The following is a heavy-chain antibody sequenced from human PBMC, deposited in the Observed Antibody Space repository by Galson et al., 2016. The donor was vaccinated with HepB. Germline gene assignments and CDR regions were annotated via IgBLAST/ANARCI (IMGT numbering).Heavy chain of an antibody. CDR1: GFTFNDSW. Sequence: SLRLSGAASGFTFNDSWMTWVRQAPGRALEWVGRLQSHTEGGRADYGAPATGSFSISRDDSKKILFLQMNSLRTEDSAVYYCTTEDIVVVPLNSVSGLWGQGTLVTVSS. V-gene: IGHV3-15*01. J-gene: IGHJ4*02. D-gene: IGHD2-2*01. CDR3: TTEDIVVVPLNSVSGL. CDR2: LQSHTEGGRA.